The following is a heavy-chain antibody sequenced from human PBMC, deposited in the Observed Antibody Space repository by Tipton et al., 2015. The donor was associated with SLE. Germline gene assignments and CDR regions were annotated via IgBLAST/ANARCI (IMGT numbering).Heavy chain of an antibody. CDR3: AKVGGTTYGWNFDL. D-gene: IGHD1-7*01. CDR1: GFTFWSHD. Sequence: GSLRLSCATSGFTFWSHDMGWVRQAPGKGLVYVAAISSDGGTAYYADSVKGRFTISRDNSRNTLYLQMGSVRPEDMAVYYCAKVGGTTYGWNFDLWGRGTQVTVSS. V-gene: IGHV3-64*02. J-gene: IGHJ2*01. CDR2: ISSDGGTA.